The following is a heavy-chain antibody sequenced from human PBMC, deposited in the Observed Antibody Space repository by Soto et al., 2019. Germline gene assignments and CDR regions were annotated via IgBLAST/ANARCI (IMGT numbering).Heavy chain of an antibody. J-gene: IGHJ2*01. V-gene: IGHV4-34*01. CDR2: INDRGSI. CDR3: ARESHDILTGPPWVWYFDL. Sequence: QVQLQQWGAGPLRPLETLSLTCGVSGGSFSGYYWAWIRQSPGKGLEWIGEINDRGSINSNPSLKSRVSISVDTSKNHYSLNLRSVTAAATAVYYCARESHDILTGPPWVWYFDLWGRGTLVTVSS. CDR1: GGSFSGYY. D-gene: IGHD3-9*01.